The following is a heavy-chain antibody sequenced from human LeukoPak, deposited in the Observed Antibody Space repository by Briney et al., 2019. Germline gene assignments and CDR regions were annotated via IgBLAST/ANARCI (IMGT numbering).Heavy chain of an antibody. CDR1: GGTFSSYA. CDR2: IIPIFGTA. CDR3: ARDRYSYGYDY. Sequence: EASVKVSCKASGGTFSSYAISWVRQAPGQGLEWMGRIIPIFGTANYAQKFQGRVTITTDESTSTAYMELSRLRSEDTAVYYCARDRYSYGYDYWGQGTLVTVSS. J-gene: IGHJ4*02. V-gene: IGHV1-69*05. D-gene: IGHD5-18*01.